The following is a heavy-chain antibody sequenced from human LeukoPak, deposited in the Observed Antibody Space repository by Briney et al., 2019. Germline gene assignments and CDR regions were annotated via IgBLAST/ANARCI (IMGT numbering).Heavy chain of an antibody. CDR1: GFTFSTYW. J-gene: IGHJ4*02. CDR3: ARDWNGSGSPNDF. V-gene: IGHV3-7*01. Sequence: GGSLRLACAVSGFTFSTYWMSWVRQAPGKGLEWVANIKTDGSEKYYVDSVKGRFTISRDNAKNSLYLQMNSLRAEDTAVYYCARDWNGSGSPNDFWGQGTLVTVSS. CDR2: IKTDGSEK. D-gene: IGHD3-10*01.